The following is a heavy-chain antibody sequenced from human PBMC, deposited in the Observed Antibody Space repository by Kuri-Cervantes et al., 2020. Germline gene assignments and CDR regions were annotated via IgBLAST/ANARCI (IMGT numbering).Heavy chain of an antibody. CDR2: IIPIFNTT. CDR1: GYTFTDNY. D-gene: IGHD3-22*01. V-gene: IGHV1-69*06. CDR3: AYDSLGYVDDY. Sequence: SVKVSCKASGYTFTDNYLHWLRQAPGQGLEWMGGIIPIFNTTTYAQNFQGRFTITADKSTTTAYMDLSGLGSEDTAMYYCAYDSLGYVDDYWGQGTLVTVSS. J-gene: IGHJ4*02.